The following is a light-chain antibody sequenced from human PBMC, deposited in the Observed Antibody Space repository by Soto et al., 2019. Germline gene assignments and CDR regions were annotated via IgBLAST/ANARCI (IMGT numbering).Light chain of an antibody. CDR3: TSYSTRNSYV. Sequence: QSVLTQPASVSGSPGQSITIFCTGSSSDVGGYNFVSWYQQHPGKVPKLMIYEVNKRPSGVYNRFSGSQSGHTASLTISGLQAEDEGGYSCTSYSTRNSYVFGAGTKLTVL. V-gene: IGLV2-14*01. CDR2: EVN. J-gene: IGLJ1*01. CDR1: SSDVGGYNF.